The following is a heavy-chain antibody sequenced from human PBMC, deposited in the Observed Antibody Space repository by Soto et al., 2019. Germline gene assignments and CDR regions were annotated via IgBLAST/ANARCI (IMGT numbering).Heavy chain of an antibody. V-gene: IGHV3-23*01. Sequence: GGSLRLSCAASGFTFSSNAMSWVRQAPGKGLEWVSSISRSGGSTYYADSVKGRFTISRDNSKNTVYLQMNSLRAEDTAVYYCARDGYCSTSRCYSDAFDIWGQGTMVTVSS. CDR2: ISRSGGST. J-gene: IGHJ3*02. D-gene: IGHD2-2*03. CDR3: ARDGYCSTSRCYSDAFDI. CDR1: GFTFSSNA.